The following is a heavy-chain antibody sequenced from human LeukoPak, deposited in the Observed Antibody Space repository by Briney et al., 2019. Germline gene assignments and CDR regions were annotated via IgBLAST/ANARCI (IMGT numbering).Heavy chain of an antibody. Sequence: EASVKVSCKASGYTFISYYMHWVRQAPGQGLEWMGIINPSSGSTNYAQKFQGRVTMTRDTSTSTVYMELSSLRSEDTAVYYCATVGWVAVAGTDYWGQGTLVTVSS. J-gene: IGHJ4*02. D-gene: IGHD6-19*01. CDR3: ATVGWVAVAGTDY. CDR2: INPSSGST. CDR1: GYTFISYY. V-gene: IGHV1-46*01.